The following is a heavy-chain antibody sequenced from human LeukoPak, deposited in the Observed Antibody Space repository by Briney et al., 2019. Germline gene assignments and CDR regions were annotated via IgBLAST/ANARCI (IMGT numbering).Heavy chain of an antibody. J-gene: IGHJ6*03. D-gene: IGHD6-6*01. V-gene: IGHV1-69*13. CDR3: ARNKAYIAARQDYYYYMDV. Sequence: VASVKVSCKASGGTFSSYAISWVRQAPGQGLEWMGGIIPIFGTANYAQKFQGRVTINADESTSTAYMELSSLRSEDTAVYYCARNKAYIAARQDYYYYMDVWGKGTTVTVSS. CDR1: GGTFSSYA. CDR2: IIPIFGTA.